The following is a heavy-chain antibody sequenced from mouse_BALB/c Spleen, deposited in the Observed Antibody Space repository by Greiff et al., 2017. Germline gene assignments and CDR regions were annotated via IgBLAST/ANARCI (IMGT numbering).Heavy chain of an antibody. CDR2: IDPADGNT. V-gene: IGHV14-3*02. J-gene: IGHJ1*01. Sequence: VQPAQSGAGPVKPGASVKLFCPASGFNIKGNLMHRGKQRAEKGLEWIGRIDPADGNTKYDPKFQGKATITADTSSYTAYLQLSSLTSEDTAVYYCARSDRSWYFDVWGAGTTVTVSS. D-gene: IGHD2-14*01. CDR3: ARSDRSWYFDV. CDR1: GFNIKGNL.